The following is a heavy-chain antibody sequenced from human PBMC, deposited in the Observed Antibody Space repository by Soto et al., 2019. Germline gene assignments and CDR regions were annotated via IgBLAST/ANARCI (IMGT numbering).Heavy chain of an antibody. CDR1: GGAIYNGVYS. V-gene: IGHV4-30-2*01. CDR3: ASKRGNYLDY. D-gene: IGHD3-16*01. Sequence: SETLSLTCAVFGGAIYNGVYSWSWIRQPPGKGLEWIGYIYHSGSTYYNPSLKSRVTISVDTSRNQFSLKLSSVTAADTAVYYCASKRGNYLDYWGRGALVTVSS. J-gene: IGHJ4*02. CDR2: IYHSGST.